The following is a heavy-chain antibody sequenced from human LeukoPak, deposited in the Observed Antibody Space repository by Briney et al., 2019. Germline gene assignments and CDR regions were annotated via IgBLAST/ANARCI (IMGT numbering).Heavy chain of an antibody. D-gene: IGHD3-9*01. CDR2: VSTYNGNT. Sequence: ASVKVSCKTSGYTFSSYGISWVRKAPGQGLEWMGWVSTYNGNTNYAHTLHGRLTTTTDKSTSTAYMELRSLRSDDTAVYYCARDRATLRGNNYDLLTGYYSGWDYWAQGTLVAVSS. CDR1: GYTFSSYG. V-gene: IGHV1-18*01. CDR3: ARDRATLRGNNYDLLTGYYSGWDY. J-gene: IGHJ4*02.